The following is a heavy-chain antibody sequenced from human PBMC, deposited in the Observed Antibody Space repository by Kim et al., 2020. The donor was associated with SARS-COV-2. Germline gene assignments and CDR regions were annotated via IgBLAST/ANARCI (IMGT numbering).Heavy chain of an antibody. D-gene: IGHD1-26*01. V-gene: IGHV4-34*01. Sequence: YSPSLKSRFPISVDTSKTQFSLRLSSVTAADTAGYYCARGVYGGSYYDYWGQGTLVTVSS. CDR3: ARGVYGGSYYDY. J-gene: IGHJ4*02.